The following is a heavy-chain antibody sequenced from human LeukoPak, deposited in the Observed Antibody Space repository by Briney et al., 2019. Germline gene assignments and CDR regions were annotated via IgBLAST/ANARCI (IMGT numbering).Heavy chain of an antibody. CDR1: GGSFSGYY. V-gene: IGHV4-34*01. J-gene: IGHJ4*02. CDR3: ARLGGSGWYPRDY. CDR2: INHSGST. Sequence: SETLSLTCAVYGGSFSGYYWSWIRQPPGKGLEWIGEINHSGSTNYNPSLKSRVTISVDTSKTQFSLKLSSVTAADTAVYYCARLGGSGWYPRDYWGQGTLVTVSS. D-gene: IGHD6-19*01.